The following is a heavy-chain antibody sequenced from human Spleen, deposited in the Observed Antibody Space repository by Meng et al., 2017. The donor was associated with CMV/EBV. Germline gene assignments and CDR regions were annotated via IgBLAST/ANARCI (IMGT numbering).Heavy chain of an antibody. J-gene: IGHJ4*02. D-gene: IGHD5-12*01. CDR2: IYSDGTSL. CDR3: ARDFGTSGYDIFDV. Sequence: AAGFSLSGYWMHWIRQVPGKGPVWVSRIYSDGTSLAYADSVKGRFTISRDNAKNTLYLQMSGLSVEDTGVYSCARDFGTSGYDIFDVWGQGALVTVSS. V-gene: IGHV3-74*03. CDR1: GFSLSGYW.